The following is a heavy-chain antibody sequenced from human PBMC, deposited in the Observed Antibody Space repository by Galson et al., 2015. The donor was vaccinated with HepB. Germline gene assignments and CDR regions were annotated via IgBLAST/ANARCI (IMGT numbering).Heavy chain of an antibody. D-gene: IGHD1/OR15-1a*01. J-gene: IGHJ4*02. V-gene: IGHV3-7*03. CDR1: GLTFRRYW. CDR3: VTGEQGAWDY. CDR2: IKEDENAE. Sequence: SLRLSCAASGLTFRRYWMSWVRQAPGKGLEWVAIIKEDENAEDYVDSVKGRFTISRDNAKNSLYLQMSSLRGEDTAVYYCVTGEQGAWDYWGQGTLVIVSS.